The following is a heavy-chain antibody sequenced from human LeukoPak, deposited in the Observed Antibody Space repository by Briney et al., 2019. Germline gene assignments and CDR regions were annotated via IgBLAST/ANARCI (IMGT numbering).Heavy chain of an antibody. CDR3: AKDKGIAAAGTFHY. D-gene: IGHD6-13*01. Sequence: GGSLRLSCAASGFTFSSYGMHWVRQAPGKGLEWVAVISYDGSNKYYADSVKGRFTISRDNSKNTLYLQMNSLRAEDTAVYYCAKDKGIAAAGTFHYWGQGTLVTVSS. V-gene: IGHV3-30*18. CDR1: GFTFSSYG. CDR2: ISYDGSNK. J-gene: IGHJ4*02.